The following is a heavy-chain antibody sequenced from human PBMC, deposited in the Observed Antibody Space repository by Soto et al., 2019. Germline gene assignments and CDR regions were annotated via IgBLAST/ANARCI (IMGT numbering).Heavy chain of an antibody. CDR3: ASSHPIATPYGMDV. CDR1: GGSVSSGSYH. CDR2: IYDSGST. D-gene: IGHD2-21*01. J-gene: IGHJ6*02. V-gene: IGHV4-61*01. Sequence: LSLTCTVSGGSVSSGSYHWSWIRQPPGKGLEWIGYIYDSGSTNYNPSLKSRVAISVDTSKNQFSLKLSSVTAADTAVYYCASSHPIATPYGMDVWGRGTTVTVSS.